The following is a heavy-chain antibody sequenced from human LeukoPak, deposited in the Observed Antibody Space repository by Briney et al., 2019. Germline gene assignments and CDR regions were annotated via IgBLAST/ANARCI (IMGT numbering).Heavy chain of an antibody. Sequence: GASVKVSCKASGYTFTNYAFSWVLQAPGQGLEWMGWISAYNGNTNYAQKLQGRVTMTKDTSTSTVYMELRSLRSDDTAVYYCARDVGEGFCSGGSCSDYWGQGTLVTVSS. CDR1: GYTFTNYA. J-gene: IGHJ4*02. CDR3: ARDVGEGFCSGGSCSDY. V-gene: IGHV1-18*04. CDR2: ISAYNGNT. D-gene: IGHD2-15*01.